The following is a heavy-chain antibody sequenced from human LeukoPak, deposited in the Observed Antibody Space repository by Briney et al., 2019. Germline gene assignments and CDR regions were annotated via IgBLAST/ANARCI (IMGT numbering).Heavy chain of an antibody. Sequence: GGSLRLSCAASGFTFSSYWMSWVRQAPGKGLEWVANIKKDGSEKYYVDSVKGRFTISRDNAKNSLYLQMNSLRAEDTAVYYCARDLYRIVVVPHYFDYWGQGTLVTVSA. D-gene: IGHD3-22*01. CDR2: IKKDGSEK. V-gene: IGHV3-7*01. J-gene: IGHJ4*02. CDR3: ARDLYRIVVVPHYFDY. CDR1: GFTFSSYW.